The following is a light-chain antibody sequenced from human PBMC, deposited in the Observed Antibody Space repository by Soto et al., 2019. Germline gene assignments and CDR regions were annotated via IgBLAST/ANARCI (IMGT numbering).Light chain of an antibody. Sequence: EIVLTQSPGTLSLSPGERATLSCRASQSVSSSYLAWYQQKPGQAPRLLIYGASSRATGIPDRFSGSGSGTXXXXXXXXXXXEDFAVYYCQQYGSSPPATFGQGTKLEIK. CDR2: GAS. CDR1: QSVSSSY. V-gene: IGKV3-20*01. CDR3: QQYGSSPPAT. J-gene: IGKJ2*01.